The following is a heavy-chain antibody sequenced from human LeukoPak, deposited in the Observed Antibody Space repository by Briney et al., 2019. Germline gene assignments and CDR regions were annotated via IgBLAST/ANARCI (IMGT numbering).Heavy chain of an antibody. CDR3: ARLGSQGGVAALDY. CDR1: GFTFSSYW. D-gene: IGHD6-25*01. Sequence: QSGGSLRLSRAASGFTFSSYWMHWVRQASGKGLVWVSRINSDGSSTSYADSVKGRFTISRDNAKNTLYLQMNSLRAEDTAVYYCARLGSQGGVAALDYWGQGTLVTVSS. CDR2: INSDGSST. V-gene: IGHV3-74*01. J-gene: IGHJ4*02.